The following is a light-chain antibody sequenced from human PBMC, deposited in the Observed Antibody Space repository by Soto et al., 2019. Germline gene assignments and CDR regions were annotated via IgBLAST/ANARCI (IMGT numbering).Light chain of an antibody. J-gene: IGLJ2*01. CDR2: DVS. CDR3: SSYTSSSTL. V-gene: IGLV2-14*01. CDR1: SSDVGGYNY. Sequence: QSALTQPASVSGSPGQSITISCTGTSSDVGGYNYVSWYQQHPGKAPKLMIYDVSNRPSGVSNRFSGSKSGNTASLTISGLQAEDEADYYCSSYTSSSTLFGGGTKLT.